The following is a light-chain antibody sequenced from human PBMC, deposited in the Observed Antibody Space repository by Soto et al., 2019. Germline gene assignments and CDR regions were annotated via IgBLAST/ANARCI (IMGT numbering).Light chain of an antibody. CDR2: DVS. V-gene: IGLV2-14*01. J-gene: IGLJ1*01. CDR1: SSDVGAYNY. CDR3: SSYTSATTYV. Sequence: QSVLTQPASVSGSPGQSITISCTGTSSDVGAYNYDSWYQQYPGEAHKVIIYDVSHRPAGVFNRFSGSKSGNTASLTISGLQTQDEADYYCSSYTSATTYVFGTGTKVTVL.